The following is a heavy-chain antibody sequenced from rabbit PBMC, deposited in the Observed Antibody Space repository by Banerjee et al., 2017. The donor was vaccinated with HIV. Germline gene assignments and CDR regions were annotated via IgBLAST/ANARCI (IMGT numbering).Heavy chain of an antibody. D-gene: IGHD4-2*01. J-gene: IGHJ4*01. CDR3: ARHPGSEINL. Sequence: QSLEESGGDLVKPEGSLTLTCTASGFSFNNYMCWVRQAPGKGPEWIACIYNGDGSTYYASWAKGRFTISKTSSTTVTLQMTSLTAADTATYFCARHPGSEINLWGPGTLVTVS. CDR2: IYNGDGST. V-gene: IGHV1S40*01. CDR1: GFSFNNY.